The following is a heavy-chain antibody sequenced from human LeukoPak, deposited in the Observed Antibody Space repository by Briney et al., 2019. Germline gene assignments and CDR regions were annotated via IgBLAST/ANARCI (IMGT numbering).Heavy chain of an antibody. J-gene: IGHJ1*01. CDR1: GYSFTTYW. Sequence: GESLRISCKGSGYSFTTYWIGWVRQMPGKGLEWMGIIYPGDSDIRYSPSFQGQVTFSADKSISTAYLQWSSLKASDTAMYYCARLEKGTMIYWGQGTLVTVSS. CDR3: ARLEKGTMIY. D-gene: IGHD3-22*01. V-gene: IGHV5-51*01. CDR2: IYPGDSDI.